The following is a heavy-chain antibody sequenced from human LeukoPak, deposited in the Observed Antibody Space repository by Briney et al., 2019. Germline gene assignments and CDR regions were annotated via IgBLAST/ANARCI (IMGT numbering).Heavy chain of an antibody. CDR2: ISSNGDNT. Sequence: GGSLRLSCSVSGFTFSTYVMHWVRQAPGKGLEYVSAISSNGDNTYYADSVKGRFTISRDNSKTTLYLQMSSLRADDTAVYYCVRGTGYWGQGTLVTVSS. CDR3: VRGTGY. J-gene: IGHJ4*02. CDR1: GFTFSTYV. V-gene: IGHV3-64D*06.